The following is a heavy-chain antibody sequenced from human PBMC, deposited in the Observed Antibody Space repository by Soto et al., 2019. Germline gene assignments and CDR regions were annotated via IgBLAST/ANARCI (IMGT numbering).Heavy chain of an antibody. CDR2: MNPNSGNT. CDR1: GYTFITYD. J-gene: IGHJ4*02. Sequence: QVQLVQSGAEVKKPGASVKVSCKASGYTFITYDINWVRQATGQGLEWMGWMNPNSGNTAYAQKFQGRVTMTSNTSMSTAYMELSSLRSEDTAVYYCARTTWESSGYRFEYWGQGTLGTVSS. CDR3: ARTTWESSGYRFEY. D-gene: IGHD3-22*01. V-gene: IGHV1-8*01.